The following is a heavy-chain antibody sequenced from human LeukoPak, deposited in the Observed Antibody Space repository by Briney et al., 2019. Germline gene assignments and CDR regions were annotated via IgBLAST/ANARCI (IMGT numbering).Heavy chain of an antibody. CDR2: IYSSGSN. Sequence: SETLSLTCTVSGGSISSGSYYWSWIRQPAGKGLEWIGRIYSSGSNNYNPSLKSRVTISVDTSKNQFSLKLSSVTAADTAVYYCARDRYGSSYRFDPWGQGTLVTVSS. CDR3: ARDRYGSSYRFDP. J-gene: IGHJ5*02. CDR1: GGSISSGSYY. V-gene: IGHV4-61*02. D-gene: IGHD6-13*01.